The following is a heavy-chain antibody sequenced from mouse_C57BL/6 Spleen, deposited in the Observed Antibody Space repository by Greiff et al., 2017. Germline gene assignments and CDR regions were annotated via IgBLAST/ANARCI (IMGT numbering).Heavy chain of an antibody. CDR1: GFTFSSYT. J-gene: IGHJ2*01. CDR2: ISGGGGNT. CDR3: ARQVYGSRGYYFDY. Sequence: EVKLEESGGGLVKPGGSLKLSCAASGFTFSSYTMSWVRQTPEKRLEWVATISGGGGNTYYPDSVKGRFTISRDNAKNTLYLQMSSLRSEDTALYYCARQVYGSRGYYFDYWGQGTTLTVSS. D-gene: IGHD1-1*01. V-gene: IGHV5-9*01.